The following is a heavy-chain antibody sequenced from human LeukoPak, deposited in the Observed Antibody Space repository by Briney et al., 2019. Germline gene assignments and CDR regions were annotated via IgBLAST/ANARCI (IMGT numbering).Heavy chain of an antibody. D-gene: IGHD6-19*01. CDR1: GYTFTGYY. V-gene: IGHV1-2*02. CDR3: ARQFPKYYGMDV. CDR2: INPNSGGT. J-gene: IGHJ6*02. Sequence: ASVKVSCKASGYTFTGYYMHWVRQAPGQGFEWIGWINPNSGGTNYAQEFQGRVTMTRDTSISTAYMELSRLRPDDTAVYYCARQFPKYYGMDVWGQGTTVTVSS.